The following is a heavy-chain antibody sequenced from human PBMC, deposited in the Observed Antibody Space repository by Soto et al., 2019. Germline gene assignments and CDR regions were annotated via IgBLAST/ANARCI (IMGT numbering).Heavy chain of an antibody. V-gene: IGHV4-30-4*01. D-gene: IGHD3-3*01. CDR1: GGSISSGDYY. Sequence: SSETLSLTCTVSGGSISSGDYYWSWIRQPPGKGLEWIGYIYYSGSTYYNPSLKSRVTISVDTSKNQFSLKLSSVTAADTAVYYCASVPRYYDFWSGYYTPYGMDVWGQGTTVP. J-gene: IGHJ6*02. CDR3: ASVPRYYDFWSGYYTPYGMDV. CDR2: IYYSGST.